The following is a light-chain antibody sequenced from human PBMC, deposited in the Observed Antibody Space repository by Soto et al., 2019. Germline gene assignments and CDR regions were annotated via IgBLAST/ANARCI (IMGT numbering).Light chain of an antibody. Sequence: EIVLTQSPATLTLSPGDRATLSCRASQSVSSHFLAWYQQKPGQAPRLLIHGTSSRATGIPDRFSGSGSGTDYTLTISSLEPEDFAVYYCQHFGSSLRTFGQGTKVDIK. CDR1: QSVSSHF. J-gene: IGKJ1*01. CDR3: QHFGSSLRT. CDR2: GTS. V-gene: IGKV3-20*01.